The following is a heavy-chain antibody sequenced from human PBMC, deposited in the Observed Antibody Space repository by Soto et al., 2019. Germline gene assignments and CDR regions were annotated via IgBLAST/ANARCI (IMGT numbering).Heavy chain of an antibody. CDR1: GGSFSGYY. CDR3: ARGDIAAAGNYFDY. Sequence: PSETLSLTCAVYGGSFSGYYWSWIRQPPGKGLEWIGEINHSGSTNYNPSLKSRVTISVDTSKNQFSLKLSSVTAADTAVYYCARGDIAAAGNYFDYPGQGTLVTLPS. J-gene: IGHJ4*02. D-gene: IGHD6-13*01. V-gene: IGHV4-34*01. CDR2: INHSGST.